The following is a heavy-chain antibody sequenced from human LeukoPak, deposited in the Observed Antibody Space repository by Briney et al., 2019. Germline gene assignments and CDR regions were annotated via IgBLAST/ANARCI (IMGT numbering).Heavy chain of an antibody. CDR1: EFTFTNFW. Sequence: GGSLRLSCAASEFTFTNFWMSWVRQAPGKGLEWVSNTNRDGSEKYYVDSVKGRVTISRDNAMNFLYLQLNSLRVDDTAVYYCARDSASCRGCAFDIWGQGTVVSVSS. V-gene: IGHV3-7*01. CDR3: ARDSASCRGCAFDI. J-gene: IGHJ3*02. D-gene: IGHD2-2*01. CDR2: TNRDGSEK.